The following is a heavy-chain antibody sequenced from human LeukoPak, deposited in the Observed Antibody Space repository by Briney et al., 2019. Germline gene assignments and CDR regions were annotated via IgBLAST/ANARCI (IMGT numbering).Heavy chain of an antibody. CDR3: AVGITILGVAASFDS. V-gene: IGHV4-34*01. J-gene: IGHJ4*02. CDR2: IDHRGTA. Sequence: PSETLSLTCAVYGASYNAYYWRWIRQPPGKGLEWIGDIDHRGTATYNPSLKSRLTISADASKNQFSLKLNSVTDADTAVYYCAVGITILGVAASFDSWGQGNLVIVSS. CDR1: GASYNAYY. D-gene: IGHD3-3*01.